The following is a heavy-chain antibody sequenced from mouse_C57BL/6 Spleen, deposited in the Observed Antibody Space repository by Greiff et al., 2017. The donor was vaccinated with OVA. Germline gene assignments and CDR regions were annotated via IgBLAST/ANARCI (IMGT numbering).Heavy chain of an antibody. V-gene: IGHV5-9-1*02. D-gene: IGHD1-1*01. CDR2: ISSGGDYI. J-gene: IGHJ2*01. CDR1: GFTFSSYA. CDR3: TRGVVGGYFDY. Sequence: EVKVEESGAGLVKPGGSLKLSCAASGFTFSSYAMSWVRQTPEKRLEWVAYISSGGDYIYYADTVKGRFTISRDNARNTLYLQMSSLKSEDTAMYYCTRGVVGGYFDYWGQGTTLTVSS.